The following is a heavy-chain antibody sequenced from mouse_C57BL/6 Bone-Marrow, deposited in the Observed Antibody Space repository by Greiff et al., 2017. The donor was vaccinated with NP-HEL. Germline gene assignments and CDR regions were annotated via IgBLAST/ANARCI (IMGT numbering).Heavy chain of an antibody. CDR1: GYSITSGYY. CDR3: ARRSYDGSSYDYFDY. Sequence: EVQLQESGPGLVKPSQSLSLTCSVTGYSITSGYYWNWIRQFPGNILEWMGYISYDGSNKYNPSLKNRISITLATSKTQFFLKLNSVPTEDTATSYWARRSYDGSSYDYFDYWGQGTTLTVSS. V-gene: IGHV3-6*01. D-gene: IGHD1-1*01. J-gene: IGHJ2*01. CDR2: ISYDGSN.